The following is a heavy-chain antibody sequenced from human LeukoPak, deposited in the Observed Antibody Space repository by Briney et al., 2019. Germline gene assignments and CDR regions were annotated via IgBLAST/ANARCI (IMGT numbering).Heavy chain of an antibody. CDR2: IYYSGTT. CDR3: ARYHQGFDDY. CDR1: GGSISSSSYY. Sequence: PSETLSLTCTVSGGSISSSSYYWGWIRQPPGRGLEWIGTIYYSGTTYSNPSLKSRVTISVDASKNRFSLKLTSVTAADTAVYYCARYHQGFDDYWGQGTLVTVSS. J-gene: IGHJ4*02. V-gene: IGHV4-39*07. D-gene: IGHD3-9*01.